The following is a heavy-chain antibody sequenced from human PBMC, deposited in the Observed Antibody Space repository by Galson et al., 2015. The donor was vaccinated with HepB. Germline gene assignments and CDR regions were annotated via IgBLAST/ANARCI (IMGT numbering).Heavy chain of an antibody. Sequence: SVKVSCKASGYTFTSYAMNWVRQAPGQGLEWMGWINTNTGNPTYAQGFTGRFVFSLDTSVSTAYLQISSLKAEDTAVYYCARNQNPDPAYYYYGMDVWGQGTTATVSS. V-gene: IGHV7-4-1*02. CDR1: GYTFTSYA. D-gene: IGHD1-14*01. CDR2: INTNTGNP. J-gene: IGHJ6*02. CDR3: ARNQNPDPAYYYYGMDV.